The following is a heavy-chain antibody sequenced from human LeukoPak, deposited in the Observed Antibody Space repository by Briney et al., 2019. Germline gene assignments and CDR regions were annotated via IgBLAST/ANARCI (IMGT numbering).Heavy chain of an antibody. CDR3: ARSRRYCSGGSCGGSTRPFDY. Sequence: PSETLSLTCAVYGGSFSGYYWSWIRQPPGKGLEWIGEINHSGSTNYNPSLKSRVTISVDTSKNQFSLKLSSVTAADTAVHYCARSRRYCSGGSCGGSTRPFDYWGQGTLVTVSS. CDR1: GGSFSGYY. J-gene: IGHJ4*02. CDR2: INHSGST. V-gene: IGHV4-34*01. D-gene: IGHD2-15*01.